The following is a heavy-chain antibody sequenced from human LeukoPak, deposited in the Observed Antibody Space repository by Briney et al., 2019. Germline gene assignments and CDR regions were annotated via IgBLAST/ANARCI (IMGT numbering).Heavy chain of an antibody. CDR1: GYTFTAYY. J-gene: IGHJ6*02. CDR3: AGEPLEGGFGELLNYYYGMDF. D-gene: IGHD3-10*01. Sequence: ASVKVSCKASGYTFTAYYIHWVRQAPGQGLEWMGWINPNSGGTNYAQKIQGRVTMTRDPSISTAYMELSRLRSDDTAVSDCAGEPLEGGFGELLNYYYGMDFWGQGTTVTVS. V-gene: IGHV1-2*02. CDR2: INPNSGGT.